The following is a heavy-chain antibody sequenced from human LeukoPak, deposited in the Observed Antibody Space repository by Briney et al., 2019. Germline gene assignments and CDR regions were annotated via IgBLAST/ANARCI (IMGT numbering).Heavy chain of an antibody. CDR1: GFTFSSYE. V-gene: IGHV3-48*03. D-gene: IGHD2-15*01. CDR3: ARARAFSGGGCFDY. CDR2: INSVGSTI. Sequence: GGSLRLSCAASGFTFSSYEMNWVRQAPGKGLEWVSYINSVGSTIYYADSVKGRFTISRDNAKNSLYLQMNSLRAEDTAVYYCARARAFSGGGCFDYWGQGTLVTVSS. J-gene: IGHJ4*02.